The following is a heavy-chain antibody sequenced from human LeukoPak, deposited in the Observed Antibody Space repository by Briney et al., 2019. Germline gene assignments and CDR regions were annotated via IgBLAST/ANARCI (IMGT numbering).Heavy chain of an antibody. CDR2: IIPISGTA. D-gene: IGHD3-16*02. CDR1: GGTFSSYA. V-gene: IGHV1-69*01. CDR3: ARHSISGGYDYVWGSYRDSS. Sequence: SVKVSRKASGGTFSSYAISWVRQAPGHGLEWMGGIIPISGTANYAQKFQGRVTITADESTSTAYMELSSLRSEDTAVYYCARHSISGGYDYVWGSYRDSSWGQGTLVTVSS. J-gene: IGHJ5*02.